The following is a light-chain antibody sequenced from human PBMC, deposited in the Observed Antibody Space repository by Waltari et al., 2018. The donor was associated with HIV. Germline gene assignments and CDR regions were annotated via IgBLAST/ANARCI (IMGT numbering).Light chain of an antibody. CDR2: GVN. Sequence: SALTQPASVSVSPGPSVNISCTGTTTYFDLPHFLSWYQQHPGQAPQLILFGVNYRPSGISSRFSASKSGDTASLTISGLQSGDEADYYCTTYTAKDSLLIGSGTKLTVL. J-gene: IGLJ2*01. V-gene: IGLV2-14*01. CDR3: TTYTAKDSLL. CDR1: TTYFDLPHF.